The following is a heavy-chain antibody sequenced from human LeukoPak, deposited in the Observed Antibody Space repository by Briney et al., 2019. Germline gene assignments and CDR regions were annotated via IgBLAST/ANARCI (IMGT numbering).Heavy chain of an antibody. CDR3: AELGITMIGGV. CDR1: GFTFNTYT. CDR2: ISSRSSYT. V-gene: IGHV3-21*01. J-gene: IGHJ6*04. Sequence: GGSLRLSCAASGFTFNTYTMNWVRQAPGKGLEWVSSISSRSSYTYYADSVRGRFTISRDNAKNSLFLQMNSLRAEDTAVYYCAELGITMIGGVWGKGTTVTISS. D-gene: IGHD3-10*02.